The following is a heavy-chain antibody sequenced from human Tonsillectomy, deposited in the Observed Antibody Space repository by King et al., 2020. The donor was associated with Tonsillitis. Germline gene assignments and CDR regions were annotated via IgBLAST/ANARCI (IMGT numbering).Heavy chain of an antibody. J-gene: IGHJ4*02. CDR1: GFSLSTTGVC. D-gene: IGHD3-22*01. Sequence: FTLKESGPTLVKPTQTLTLTCTFSGFSLSTTGVCVGWIRQPPGQALEWLALIYWDDDKRYSPSLKSRLTITKDTSKNQVVLTMTNMDPVDTATYYCAHRTLFYDSSGYLFEYWGQGTLVTVSS. V-gene: IGHV2-5*02. CDR2: IYWDDDK. CDR3: AHRTLFYDSSGYLFEY.